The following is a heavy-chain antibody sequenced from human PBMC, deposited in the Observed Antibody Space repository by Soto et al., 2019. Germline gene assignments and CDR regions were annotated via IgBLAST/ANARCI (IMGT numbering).Heavy chain of an antibody. CDR3: ARDHGIAVAGTDDRGLDPHPIDY. CDR1: GYTFTSYY. CDR2: INPSGGST. V-gene: IGHV1-46*03. J-gene: IGHJ4*02. Sequence: ASVKVSCKASGYTFTSYYMHWVRQAPGQGLEWMGIINPSGGSTSYAQKFQGRVTMTRDTSTSTVYMELSSLRSEDTAVYYCARDHGIAVAGTDDRGLDPHPIDYWGQGTLVTVSS. D-gene: IGHD6-19*01.